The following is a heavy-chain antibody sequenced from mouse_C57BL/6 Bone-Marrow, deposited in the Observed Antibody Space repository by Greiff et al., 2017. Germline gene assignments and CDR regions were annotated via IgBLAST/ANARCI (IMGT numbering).Heavy chain of an antibody. J-gene: IGHJ2*02. D-gene: IGHD3-2*02. Sequence: EVTLMASGAGLVKPGGSLKLSCAASGFTFSSYAMSWVRQTPGKRLEWVAYISSGGDYIYYADTVKGRFTISRDKARNTQYLQMSSLKSEDTTIYYCTRDKATPFDYWGQGTSLTVSS. CDR3: TRDKATPFDY. CDR1: GFTFSSYA. V-gene: IGHV5-9-1*02. CDR2: ISSGGDYI.